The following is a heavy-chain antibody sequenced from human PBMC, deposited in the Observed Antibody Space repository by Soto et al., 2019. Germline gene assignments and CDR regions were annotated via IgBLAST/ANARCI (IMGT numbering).Heavy chain of an antibody. CDR2: ISGDAGDQ. Sequence: QVTLLQSGGGAVQPGSSATLSCTTSGFTFRSYGFHWVRQAPGKGLEWLAFISGDAGDQHFAESVKGRFYISRDNAKNTVFLQMTSLTFDDTGLYFCARDLYSRQLCQLDHWGQGARVIVS. CDR3: ARDLYSRQLCQLDH. J-gene: IGHJ1*01. V-gene: IGHV3-30-3*01. CDR1: GFTFRSYG. D-gene: IGHD4-4*01.